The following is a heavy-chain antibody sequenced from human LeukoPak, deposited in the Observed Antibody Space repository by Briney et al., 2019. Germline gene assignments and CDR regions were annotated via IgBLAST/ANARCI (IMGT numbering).Heavy chain of an antibody. J-gene: IGHJ4*02. V-gene: IGHV3-30*04. CDR3: ARGSGDILTGYWY. CDR1: GFTFSSYA. CDR2: ISYDGSNK. Sequence: AGGSLRLSCAASGFTFSSYAMHWVRQAPGRGLEWVEVISYDGSNKYYADSVKGRFTISRDNSKNTLYLQMNSLRAEDTAVYYCARGSGDILTGYWYWGQGTLVTVSS. D-gene: IGHD3-9*01.